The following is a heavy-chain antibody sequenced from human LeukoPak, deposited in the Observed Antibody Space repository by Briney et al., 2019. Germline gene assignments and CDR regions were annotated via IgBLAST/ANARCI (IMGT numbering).Heavy chain of an antibody. CDR3: ARRYSSSSADYYYYYYYMDV. CDR1: GGSISSYY. J-gene: IGHJ6*03. V-gene: IGHV4-4*09. CDR2: IYTSGST. D-gene: IGHD6-6*01. Sequence: PSETLSLTCTVSGGSISSYYWSWIRQPPGKGLEWIGYIYTSGSTNYNPSLTRRLTISVDTSTNPSSLKLSSVTAADTAVYSCARRYSSSSADYYYYYYYMDVWGKGTTVTVSS.